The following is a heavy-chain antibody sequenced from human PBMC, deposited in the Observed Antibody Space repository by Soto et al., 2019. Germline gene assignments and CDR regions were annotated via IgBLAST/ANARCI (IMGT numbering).Heavy chain of an antibody. V-gene: IGHV3-23*01. Sequence: EVQLLESGGGLVQPGGSLRLPCAASGFTFSSYAMSWVRQAPGKGLEWVSAISGSGGSTYYADSVKGRFTISRDNSKNTLYLQMNSLRAEDTAVYYCAKIPVFGFGELLEINWFDPWGQGTLVTVSS. J-gene: IGHJ5*02. CDR1: GFTFSSYA. CDR3: AKIPVFGFGELLEINWFDP. CDR2: ISGSGGST. D-gene: IGHD3-10*01.